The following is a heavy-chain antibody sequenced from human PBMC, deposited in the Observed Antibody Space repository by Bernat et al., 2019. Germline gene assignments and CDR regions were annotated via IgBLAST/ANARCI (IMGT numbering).Heavy chain of an antibody. CDR1: GFTFSDYY. CDR3: ARDPLDDDVWSGYPDY. D-gene: IGHD3-3*01. J-gene: IGHJ4*02. V-gene: IGHV3-11*05. Sequence: QVQLVESGGGLVKPGGSLRLSCAASGFTFSDYYMSWIRQAPGKGLEWVSYISSSSSYTNYADSVKGRFTISRDNAKNSLYLQMNSLRAEDTAVYYCARDPLDDDVWSGYPDYWGQGTLVTVSS. CDR2: ISSSSSYT.